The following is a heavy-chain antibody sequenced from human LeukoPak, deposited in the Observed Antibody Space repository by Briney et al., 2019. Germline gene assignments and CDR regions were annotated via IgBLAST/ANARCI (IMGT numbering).Heavy chain of an antibody. V-gene: IGHV4-34*01. Sequence: SETLSLTCAVYGGSFSGYYWSWIRQPPGKGLEWIGEINHSGSTNYNPSLKSRVTISVDTSKNQSSLKLSSVTAADTAVYYCARAHYGDYYYYYYMDVWGKGTTVTISS. D-gene: IGHD4-17*01. CDR2: INHSGST. CDR3: ARAHYGDYYYYYYMDV. J-gene: IGHJ6*03. CDR1: GGSFSGYY.